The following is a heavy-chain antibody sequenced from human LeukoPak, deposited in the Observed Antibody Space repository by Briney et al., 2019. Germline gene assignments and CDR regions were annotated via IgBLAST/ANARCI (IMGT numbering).Heavy chain of an antibody. Sequence: GGSLRLACAAFGFTFSSYEMNWVRQAPGEGLGWVSYISSSGSTIYYADSVKGRFTISRDNAKNSLYLQMNSVRAEDTAVYYCARTYYYDSSGYYFDYWGQGTLVTVSS. CDR1: GFTFSSYE. J-gene: IGHJ4*02. V-gene: IGHV3-48*03. CDR2: ISSSGSTI. D-gene: IGHD3-22*01. CDR3: ARTYYYDSSGYYFDY.